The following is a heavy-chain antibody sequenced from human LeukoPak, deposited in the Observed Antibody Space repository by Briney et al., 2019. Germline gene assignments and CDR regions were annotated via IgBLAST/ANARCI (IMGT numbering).Heavy chain of an antibody. J-gene: IGHJ5*02. CDR2: ISAYNGNT. CDR3: ARALRNPNWFDP. V-gene: IGHV1-18*01. CDR1: GYTFTSYG. Sequence: ASVKVSCKASGYTFTSYGISWVRQAPGQGLEWMGWISAYNGNTNYAQKLQGRVTMTTDTSTSTAYMELKSLRSDDTAVYYCARALRNPNWFDPWGQGTLVTVSS.